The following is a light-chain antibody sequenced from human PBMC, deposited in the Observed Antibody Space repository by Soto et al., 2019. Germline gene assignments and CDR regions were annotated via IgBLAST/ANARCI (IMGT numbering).Light chain of an antibody. CDR3: QEYNNWPLVT. J-gene: IGKJ4*01. CDR2: GAS. CDR1: QSVSTY. V-gene: IGKV3-15*01. Sequence: EIVMTQSPATLSVSPGERATLSCRASQSVSTYLAWYQQKPGQAPRLLIFGASTRATGIPARFSGSGSVSEFTLTISSLQSEDFAVYSCQEYNNWPLVTFGGGTKVEIK.